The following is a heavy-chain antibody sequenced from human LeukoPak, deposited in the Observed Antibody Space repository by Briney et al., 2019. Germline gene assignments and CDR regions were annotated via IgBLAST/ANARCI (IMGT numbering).Heavy chain of an antibody. CDR3: AKAYGTNGYYQLPIDF. V-gene: IGHV3-48*03. CDR2: ISSSGSTI. CDR1: GFTFSSYE. D-gene: IGHD3-22*01. J-gene: IGHJ4*02. Sequence: QPGGSLRLSCAASGFTFSSYEMNWVRQAPGKGLEWVSYISSSGSTIYYADSVKGRFTISRDNAKNSLYLQMNSLRAEDTAVYYCAKAYGTNGYYQLPIDFWGQGILVTVSS.